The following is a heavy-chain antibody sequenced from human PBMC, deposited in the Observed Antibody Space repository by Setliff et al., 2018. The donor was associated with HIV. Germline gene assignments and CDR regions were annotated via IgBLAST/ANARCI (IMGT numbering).Heavy chain of an antibody. Sequence: PGGSLRLSCAASGFPFSSHWMNWVRQAPGKGLEWVANIRQDGSESFYVDSVKGRFTISRNNAKGSVYLQMNSLRVEDTAVYYCARGTGGGDYWGQGTLVTVSS. V-gene: IGHV3-7*03. J-gene: IGHJ4*02. D-gene: IGHD2-8*02. CDR1: GFPFSSHW. CDR3: ARGTGGGDY. CDR2: IRQDGSES.